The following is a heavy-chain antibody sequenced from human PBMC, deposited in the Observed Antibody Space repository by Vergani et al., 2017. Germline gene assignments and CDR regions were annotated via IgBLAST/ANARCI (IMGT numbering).Heavy chain of an antibody. V-gene: IGHV4-34*01. J-gene: IGHJ5*02. D-gene: IGHD5-12*01. CDR1: GGSFSGYY. CDR2: INHSGST. Sequence: QVQLQQWGAGLLKPSETLSLTCAVYGGSFSGYYWSWIRQPPGKGLEWIGEINHSGSTNYNPSLKSRVTISVDTSKNQFSLKLSSVTAADTAVYYCARIRIYSGFSGWFDPWGQGTLVTVSS. CDR3: ARIRIYSGFSGWFDP.